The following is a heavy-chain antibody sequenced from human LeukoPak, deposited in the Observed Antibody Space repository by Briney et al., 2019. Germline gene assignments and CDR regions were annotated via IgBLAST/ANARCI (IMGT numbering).Heavy chain of an antibody. CDR1: GYTLTNFG. J-gene: IGHJ3*02. Sequence: ASVKVSCKASGYTLTNFGIVWVRQATGQGPEWMGWMSPYTGDTAYGQKFQDRVSFSRDISIDTAYMELSSLRSEDTAVYYCARYVSGDAFDIWGQGTMVTVSS. V-gene: IGHV1-8*01. CDR3: ARYVSGDAFDI. D-gene: IGHD1-26*01. CDR2: MSPYTGDT.